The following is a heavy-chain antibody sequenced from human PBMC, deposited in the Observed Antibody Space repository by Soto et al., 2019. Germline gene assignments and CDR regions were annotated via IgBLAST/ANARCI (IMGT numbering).Heavy chain of an antibody. CDR3: ARDGQWLPRDGLRSSYYFDY. CDR1: GFNFSSYV. Sequence: PGGALRLSCAAAGFNFSSYVMHWVRQAPGKGLEGVAVIWYDGGNKYYADSVKGRFTISRDNSKNTLYLQMNSLRAEDTAVHYCARDGQWLPRDGLRSSYYFDYWGQGTLVTVSS. V-gene: IGHV3-33*01. CDR2: IWYDGGNK. D-gene: IGHD6-19*01. J-gene: IGHJ4*02.